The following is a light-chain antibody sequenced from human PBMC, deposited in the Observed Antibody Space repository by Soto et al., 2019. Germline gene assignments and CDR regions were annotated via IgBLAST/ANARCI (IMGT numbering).Light chain of an antibody. CDR3: QSYDSSRSNVV. CDR1: SSNIGGGYD. Sequence: QSVLTQPPSVSGAPGQRVTISCTGSSSNIGGGYDVHWYQQLPGTAPKLLIYGNSNRPSGVPDRFSGSKSGTSASLAITGLQAEDEADYYCQSYDSSRSNVVFGGGTQLTVL. CDR2: GNS. J-gene: IGLJ2*01. V-gene: IGLV1-40*01.